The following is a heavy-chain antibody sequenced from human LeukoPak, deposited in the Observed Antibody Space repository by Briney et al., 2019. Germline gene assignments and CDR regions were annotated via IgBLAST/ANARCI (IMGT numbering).Heavy chain of an antibody. D-gene: IGHD4-23*01. V-gene: IGHV1-18*01. CDR1: GYTFTSYG. J-gene: IGHJ4*02. CDR3: ARHVTTVVTSLDS. Sequence: ASVKVSCKASGYTFTSYGISWVRQAPGQGLKWMGWISAYNGNTNYAQKLQGRVTMTTDTSTGTAYMELRNLRSEDTAIYYCARHVTTVVTSLDSWGQGTLVTVSS. CDR2: ISAYNGNT.